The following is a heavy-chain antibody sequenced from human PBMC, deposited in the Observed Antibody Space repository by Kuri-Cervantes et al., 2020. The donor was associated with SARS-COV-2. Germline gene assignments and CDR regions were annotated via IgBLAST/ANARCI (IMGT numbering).Heavy chain of an antibody. CDR2: IYYSGST. V-gene: IGHV4-61*01. CDR3: ARDPNANHNDWFDP. D-gene: IGHD4/OR15-4a*01. J-gene: IGHJ5*02. Sequence: SETLSLTCTVSGGSISSSSHYWSWIRQPPGKGLEWIGYIYYSGSTNYNPSLNSRVTISVDTSKNQFSLKLSSVTAADTAVYYCARDPNANHNDWFDPWGQGTLVTVSS. CDR1: GGSISSSSHY.